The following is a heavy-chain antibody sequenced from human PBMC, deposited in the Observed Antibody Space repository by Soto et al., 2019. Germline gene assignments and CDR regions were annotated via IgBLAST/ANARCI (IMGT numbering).Heavy chain of an antibody. CDR1: GGTFNNYA. D-gene: IGHD2-8*02. J-gene: IGHJ4*02. CDR3: ARWGGLSCSGAVCFKKPFDY. CDR2: IIPISGTT. V-gene: IGHV1-69*06. Sequence: QVQLVQSGAEVKRPESSMKVSCKPSGGTFNNYAINWVRQAPGQGLEWMGAIIPISGTTKYAQKFQGRVTITKDKSTSTVYMDLSSLRSEDTAVYYCARWGGLSCSGAVCFKKPFDYWGQGTLVTVSS.